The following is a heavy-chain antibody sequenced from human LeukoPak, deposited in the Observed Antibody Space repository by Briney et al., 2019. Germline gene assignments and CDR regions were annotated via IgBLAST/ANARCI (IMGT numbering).Heavy chain of an antibody. CDR3: AKVGYSSSSGDY. CDR2: ISYDGSNK. Sequence: GGSLRLSCTISGYFFPNAWLNWVRQAPGKGLEWVAVISYDGSNKYYADSVKGRFTISRDNSKNTLYLQMNSLRAEDTAVYYCAKVGYSSSSGDYWGQGTLVTVSS. CDR1: GYFFPNAW. V-gene: IGHV3-30*18. D-gene: IGHD6-6*01. J-gene: IGHJ4*02.